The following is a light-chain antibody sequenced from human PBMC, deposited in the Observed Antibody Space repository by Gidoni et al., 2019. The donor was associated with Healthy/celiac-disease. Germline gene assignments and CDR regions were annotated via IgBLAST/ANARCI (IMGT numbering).Light chain of an antibody. CDR1: SLRSYY. V-gene: IGLV3-19*01. J-gene: IGLJ1*01. CDR2: GKN. CDR3: NSRDSSGNHLGV. Sequence: SSELTQDPAVSVALGQTVRITRQGDSLRSYYASWYQQKPGQAPVLVIYGKNNRPSGIPDRFSGSSSGNTASLTITGAQAEDEADYYCNSRDSSGNHLGVFGTGTKVTVL.